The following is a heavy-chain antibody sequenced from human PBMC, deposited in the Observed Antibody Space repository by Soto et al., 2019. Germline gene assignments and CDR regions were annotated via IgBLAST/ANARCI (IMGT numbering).Heavy chain of an antibody. V-gene: IGHV1-69*02. D-gene: IGHD3-10*01. Sequence: QVQLVQSGAEVKKPGSSVKVSCKASGGTFSSYTISWVRQAPGQGLEWMGRIIPILGIANYAQKFQGRVTITADKSTSTAYMELSSLRSEDTVVYYCAVWFGERNFDYWGQGTLVTVSS. CDR1: GGTFSSYT. CDR2: IIPILGIA. CDR3: AVWFGERNFDY. J-gene: IGHJ4*02.